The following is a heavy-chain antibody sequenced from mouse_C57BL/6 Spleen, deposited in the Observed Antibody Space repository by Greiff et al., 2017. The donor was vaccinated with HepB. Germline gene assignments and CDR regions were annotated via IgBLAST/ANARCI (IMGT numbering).Heavy chain of an antibody. CDR3: ARSEGNYPFDY. CDR1: GYAFSSSW. Sequence: QVQLQQSGPELVKPGASVKISCKASGYAFSSSWMNWVKQRPGKGLEWIGRIYPGDGDTNYNGKFKGKATLTADKSSSTAYMQLSSLTSEDSAVYFCARSEGNYPFDYWGQGTTLTVSS. V-gene: IGHV1-82*01. D-gene: IGHD2-1*01. J-gene: IGHJ2*01. CDR2: IYPGDGDT.